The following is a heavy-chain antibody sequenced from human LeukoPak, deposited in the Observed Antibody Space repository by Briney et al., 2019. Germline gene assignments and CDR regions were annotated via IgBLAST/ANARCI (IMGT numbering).Heavy chain of an antibody. V-gene: IGHV4-59*01. J-gene: IGHJ4*02. D-gene: IGHD6-13*01. CDR3: ARGPNSWAGGDY. Sequence: PSETLSLTCTVSGGSISSYYWSWIRQPPGKGLEWIGYIYYSGSTNYNPSLKSRVTISVDTSKNQFSLKLSSVTAADTAVYYCARGPNSWAGGDYWGQGTLVTVSS. CDR1: GGSISSYY. CDR2: IYYSGST.